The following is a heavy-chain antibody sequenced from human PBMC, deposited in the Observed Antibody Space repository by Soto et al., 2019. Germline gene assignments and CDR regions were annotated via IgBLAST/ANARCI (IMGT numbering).Heavy chain of an antibody. J-gene: IGHJ4*02. CDR3: ARGDDSSGYWFPSFGY. Sequence: ASVKVSCKASGYTFTIYGISWVRQAPGQGLEWMGWISAYNGNTNYAQKLQGRVTMTTDTSTSTAYMELRSLRSDDTAVYYCARGDDSSGYWFPSFGYWGQGTLVTVSS. CDR1: GYTFTIYG. CDR2: ISAYNGNT. D-gene: IGHD3-22*01. V-gene: IGHV1-18*01.